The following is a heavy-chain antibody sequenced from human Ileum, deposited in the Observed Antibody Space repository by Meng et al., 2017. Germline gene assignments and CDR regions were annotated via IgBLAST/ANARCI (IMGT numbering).Heavy chain of an antibody. Sequence: LRLSCTVSGGSISSGRYYWSWVRQPAGKGLEWIGRIYTSGSTNYSPSLKSRVTISVDMSMNQFSLKLTSVTAADTAVYFCARSPGIAVAGTNYYSGLDVWGRGTTVTVSS. V-gene: IGHV4-61*02. CDR2: IYTSGST. D-gene: IGHD6-19*01. CDR3: ARSPGIAVAGTNYYSGLDV. CDR1: GGSISSGRYY. J-gene: IGHJ6*02.